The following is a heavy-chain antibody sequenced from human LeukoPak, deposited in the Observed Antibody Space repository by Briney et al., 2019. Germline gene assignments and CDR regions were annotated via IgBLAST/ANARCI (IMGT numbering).Heavy chain of an antibody. CDR3: ARCDYDVDYGFDI. J-gene: IGHJ3*02. Sequence: GESLKISCKGSGYSYSRYWIGWVRPMPGRGLEWMGIIYPGDSDTRYSPSFQGQVTISADKSISTAYLQWSSLKASDTAMYYCARCDYDVDYGFDIWGQGTMVTVSA. CDR1: GYSYSRYW. D-gene: IGHD5-12*01. CDR2: IYPGDSDT. V-gene: IGHV5-51*01.